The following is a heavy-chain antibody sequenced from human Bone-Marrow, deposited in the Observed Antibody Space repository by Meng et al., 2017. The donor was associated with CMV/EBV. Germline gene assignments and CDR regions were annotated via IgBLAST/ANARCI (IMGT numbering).Heavy chain of an antibody. Sequence: SVKVSCKAFGYTFSSYGITWVRQAPGQGLEWMGRIIPILGIANYAQKFQGRVTITADKSTSTAYMELSSLRSEDTAVYYCARDPGRDWGQGTLITVSS. CDR1: GYTFSSYG. CDR2: IIPILGIA. D-gene: IGHD3-10*01. CDR3: ARDPGRD. V-gene: IGHV1-69*04. J-gene: IGHJ4*02.